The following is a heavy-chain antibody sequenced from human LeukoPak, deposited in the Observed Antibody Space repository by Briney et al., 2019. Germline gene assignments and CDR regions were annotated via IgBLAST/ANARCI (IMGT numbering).Heavy chain of an antibody. V-gene: IGHV1-2*02. CDR2: ISPSGGT. CDR3: ASVTYSDYDDFDS. D-gene: IGHD3-22*01. J-gene: IGHJ4*02. Sequence: ASVKASCKASGYTFTGHYMHWMRQAPGQGLEWMGWISPSGGTNYAQKFQGRVTMTRDTSISTAYMELSGLTSDDTAVYYCASVTYSDYDDFDSWGQGTLVTVSS. CDR1: GYTFTGHY.